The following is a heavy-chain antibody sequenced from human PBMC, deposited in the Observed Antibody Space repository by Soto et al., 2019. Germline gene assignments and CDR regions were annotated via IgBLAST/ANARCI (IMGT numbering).Heavy chain of an antibody. V-gene: IGHV1-18*01. CDR1: GYTFNRHG. Sequence: ASVKVSCKASGYTFNRHGISWVRQAPGQGLEWMGWISCYNGDTHYAQKLQGRVTMTRDTSASTVYMELRSLRSDDTAVYYCARDPSNTSGYKIYLDDWGQGTLVTVSS. CDR3: ARDPSNTSGYKIYLDD. D-gene: IGHD3-22*01. CDR2: ISCYNGDT. J-gene: IGHJ4*02.